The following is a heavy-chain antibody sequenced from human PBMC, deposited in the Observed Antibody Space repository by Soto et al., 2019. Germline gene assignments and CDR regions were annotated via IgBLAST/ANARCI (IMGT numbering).Heavy chain of an antibody. Sequence: SETLSLTCAVSGGSVSSEGYYWSWIRQPPGKGLEWIGYIYHSGSTNYNPSLESRVTLSVDTSKNQFSLKLSSVTAADTALYYCARDREYCSSTRCYWNFDFWGQGILVTSPQ. CDR3: ARDREYCSSTRCYWNFDF. D-gene: IGHD2-2*01. J-gene: IGHJ4*02. CDR1: GGSVSSEGYY. V-gene: IGHV4-61*08. CDR2: IYHSGST.